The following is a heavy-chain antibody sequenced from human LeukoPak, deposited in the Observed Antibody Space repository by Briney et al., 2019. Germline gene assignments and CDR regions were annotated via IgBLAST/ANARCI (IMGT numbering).Heavy chain of an antibody. CDR3: ARGPQGTFDY. V-gene: IGHV4-61*02. CDR1: GGSISSGSYY. Sequence: SETLSLTCTVSGGSISSGSYYWSWIRQPAGKGLEWIGRIYTSGSTNYNPSLKSRVTISVDTSKNQFSLKLSSLTAADTAVYYCARGPQGTFDYWGQGTLVTVSS. D-gene: IGHD3-10*01. J-gene: IGHJ4*02. CDR2: IYTSGST.